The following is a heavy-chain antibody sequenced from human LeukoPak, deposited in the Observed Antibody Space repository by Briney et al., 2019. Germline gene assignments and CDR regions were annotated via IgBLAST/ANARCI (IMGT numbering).Heavy chain of an antibody. V-gene: IGHV4-39*01. D-gene: IGHD2-8*02. CDR2: ISYSGST. CDR3: ARLGGVYGGYYFDY. Sequence: PSETLSLTCTVSGGSISSSSYHWGWIRQPPGKGLEWIGSISYSGSTYYNPSLKSRVTISVDTSKNQFSLKLNSLTAADTAVSFCARLGGVYGGYYFDYWGQGTLVTVSP. CDR1: GGSISSSSYH. J-gene: IGHJ4*02.